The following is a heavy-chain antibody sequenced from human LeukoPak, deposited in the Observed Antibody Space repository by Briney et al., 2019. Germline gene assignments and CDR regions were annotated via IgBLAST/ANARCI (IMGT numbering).Heavy chain of an antibody. D-gene: IGHD3-10*01. J-gene: IGHJ6*02. CDR2: IYHSGRT. CDR1: GFTVSSNY. V-gene: IGHV4-4*02. Sequence: PGGSLRLSCAASGFTVSSNYMSWVRQGPGKGLEWIGEIYHSGRTNYSPSLKSRVTISVDKSKSQFSLRLSSVTAADTAVYYCARDRVRNYYDSGTYRQTGNGMDVWGQGTTVTVSS. CDR3: ARDRVRNYYDSGTYRQTGNGMDV.